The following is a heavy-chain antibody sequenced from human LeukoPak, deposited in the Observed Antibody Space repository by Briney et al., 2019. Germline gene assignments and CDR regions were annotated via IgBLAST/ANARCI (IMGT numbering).Heavy chain of an antibody. CDR2: ISHTSSYT. J-gene: IGHJ3*02. V-gene: IGHV3-11*06. CDR1: GFTFSDYY. Sequence: GGSLRLSCGASGFTFSDYYMNWIRQAPGKGLEWVSYISHTSSYTNYADSVKGRFTISRDNAKNSLYLQMNSLRAEDTALYYCARDRTDYGAFDIWGQGTMVTVSS. D-gene: IGHD4-17*01. CDR3: ARDRTDYGAFDI.